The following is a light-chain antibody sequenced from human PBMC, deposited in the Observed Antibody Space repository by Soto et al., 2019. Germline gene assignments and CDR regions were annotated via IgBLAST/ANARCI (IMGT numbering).Light chain of an antibody. V-gene: IGKV1-39*01. CDR3: QQSHSMPPT. J-gene: IGKJ1*01. CDR2: AAS. CDR1: QDISNF. Sequence: DIQLTQSPSFLSASVGDRVTITCRASQDISNFLAWYQYKPGMAPSLLIYAASSLQSGVPSRFSGSGSGTHFTLTISSLQPEDFATYICQQSHSMPPTFGQGTKVDIK.